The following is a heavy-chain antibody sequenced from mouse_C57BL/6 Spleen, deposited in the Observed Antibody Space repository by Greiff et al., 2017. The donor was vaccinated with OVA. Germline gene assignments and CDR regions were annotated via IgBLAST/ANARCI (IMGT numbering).Heavy chain of an antibody. J-gene: IGHJ3*01. CDR3: AKNGYDYDEAWFAY. CDR2: IWRGGST. D-gene: IGHD2-4*01. V-gene: IGHV2-5*01. CDR1: GFSLTSYG. Sequence: VQLQQSGPGLVQPSQSLSITCTVSGFSLTSYGVHWVRQSPGKGLEWLGVIWRGGSTDYNAAFMSRLSITKDNSKSQVFFKMNSLQADDTAIYYCAKNGYDYDEAWFAYWGQGTLVTVSA.